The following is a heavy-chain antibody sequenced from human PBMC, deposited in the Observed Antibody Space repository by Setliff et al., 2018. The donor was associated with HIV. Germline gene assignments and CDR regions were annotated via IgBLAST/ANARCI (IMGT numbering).Heavy chain of an antibody. J-gene: IGHJ4*02. CDR2: ISGSGSVI. Sequence: SGGSLRLSCAASGFTFSDDYMSWIRQIPGKGLEWVSYISGSGSVIFYADSVKGRFTISRDNAKNSLYLQMNSLRAEDAAVYYCARVDTAMVVHYYDSSGYLRPFDSWGQGTLVTVSS. CDR3: ARVDTAMVVHYYDSSGYLRPFDS. D-gene: IGHD3-22*01. V-gene: IGHV3-11*01. CDR1: GFTFSDDY.